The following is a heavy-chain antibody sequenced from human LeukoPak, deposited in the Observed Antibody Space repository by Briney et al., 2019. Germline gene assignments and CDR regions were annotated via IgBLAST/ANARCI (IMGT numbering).Heavy chain of an antibody. J-gene: IGHJ4*02. Sequence: SETLSLTCTVSGYSISSDYYWGWIRQPPGKGLEWIGSIHHSGSTYYKPSLKSRVTISVDTSKNQFSLRLRSVTAADTAVYYCARGKSRGSHIDYWGQGTLVTVSS. CDR2: IHHSGST. V-gene: IGHV4-38-2*02. D-gene: IGHD1-26*01. CDR1: GYSISSDYY. CDR3: ARGKSRGSHIDY.